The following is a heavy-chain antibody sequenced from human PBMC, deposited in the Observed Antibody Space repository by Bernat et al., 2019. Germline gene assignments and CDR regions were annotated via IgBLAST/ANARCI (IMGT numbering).Heavy chain of an antibody. CDR2: IYTSGST. CDR1: GGSISSGSYY. Sequence: QVQLQESGPGLVKPSQTLSLTCTVSGGSISSGSYYWSWIRQPAGKGLEWIGRIYTSGSTNYNPSLKSRVTISVDTSKNQFSLKLSSVTAAATAVYYCARGFDYWGQVTLVTVSS. CDR3: ARGFDY. V-gene: IGHV4-61*02. J-gene: IGHJ4*02.